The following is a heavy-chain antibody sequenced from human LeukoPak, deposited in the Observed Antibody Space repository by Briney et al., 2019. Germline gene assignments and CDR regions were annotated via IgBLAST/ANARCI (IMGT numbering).Heavy chain of an antibody. V-gene: IGHV4-39*01. D-gene: IGHD6-6*01. Sequence: PSETLSLTCTVSGGSISSSSYYWGWIRQPPGKGLEWIGSIYYSGSTYYNPSLKSRVTISVDTSKNQFSLKLSSVTAADTAVYYCARGAARWNYYYHKDVWGKGTTVTGSS. CDR3: ARGAARWNYYYHKDV. J-gene: IGHJ6*03. CDR1: GGSISSSSYY. CDR2: IYYSGST.